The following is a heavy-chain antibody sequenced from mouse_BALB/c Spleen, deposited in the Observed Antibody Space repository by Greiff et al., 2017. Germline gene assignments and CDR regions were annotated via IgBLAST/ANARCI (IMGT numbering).Heavy chain of an antibody. V-gene: IGHV1S81*02. D-gene: IGHD2-14*01. J-gene: IGHJ3*01. Sequence: VQLQQSGAELVKPGASVKLSCKASGYTFTSYYMYWVKQRPGQGLEWIGEINPSNGGTNFNEKFKSKATLTVDKSSSTAYMQLSSLTSEDSAVYYCTRGWVRRAWFAYWGQGTLVTVSA. CDR2: INPSNGGT. CDR1: GYTFTSYY. CDR3: TRGWVRRAWFAY.